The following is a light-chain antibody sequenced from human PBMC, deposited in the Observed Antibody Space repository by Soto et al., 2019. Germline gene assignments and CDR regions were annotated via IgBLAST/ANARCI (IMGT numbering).Light chain of an antibody. CDR2: TVS. CDR3: MQRIEFPYT. V-gene: IGKV2-40*01. J-gene: IGKJ2*01. Sequence: DLVMTQTPLSLPVTPGESASISCRSSQSLLESDDGNTYLDWYLQKPGQSPQLLSYTVSYRASGVTDRFSGSGSGTDFTLKISRVEAEDVGIYYCMQRIEFPYTFGQGTKLEIK. CDR1: QSLLESDDGNTY.